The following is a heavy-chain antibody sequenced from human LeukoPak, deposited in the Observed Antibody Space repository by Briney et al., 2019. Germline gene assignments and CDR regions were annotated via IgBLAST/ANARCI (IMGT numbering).Heavy chain of an antibody. V-gene: IGHV3-53*04. CDR3: ERDHRYYGSGSYYQIYYGIDV. CDR2: IYSGGST. J-gene: IGHJ6*02. D-gene: IGHD3-10*01. Sequence: GGFLRLSCAASGFTVSSNYMSWVRQAPGKGLEWVSVIYSGGSTYYADSVKGRFTISRHNSKNTLYLQMTSLRAEDTAVYYCERDHRYYGSGSYYQIYYGIDVCGQGTTVTVSS. CDR1: GFTVSSNY.